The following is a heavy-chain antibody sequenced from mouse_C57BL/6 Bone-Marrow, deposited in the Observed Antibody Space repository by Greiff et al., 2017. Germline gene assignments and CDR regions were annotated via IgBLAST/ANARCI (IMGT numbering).Heavy chain of an antibody. Sequence: QVQLQQPGAELVKPGASVKLSCKASGYTFTSYWMHWVKQRPGRGLEWIGRIDPNGGGTKYNEQFKSQATLTVDKPSSTAYMQLSSLTSEDSAVDYCARGTVVATDYAMDYWGQGTSVTVSS. CDR1: GYTFTSYW. CDR2: IDPNGGGT. J-gene: IGHJ4*01. V-gene: IGHV1-72*01. CDR3: ARGTVVATDYAMDY. D-gene: IGHD1-1*01.